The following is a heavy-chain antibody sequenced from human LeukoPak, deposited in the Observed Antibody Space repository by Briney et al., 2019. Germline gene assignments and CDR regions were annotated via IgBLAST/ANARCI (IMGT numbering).Heavy chain of an antibody. J-gene: IGHJ4*02. CDR2: IYYSGRT. CDR1: GGSISSYY. V-gene: IGHV4-59*01. D-gene: IGHD2/OR15-2a*01. CDR3: ARGPNRYYFDY. Sequence: SETLSLTCTVSGGSISSYYWSWIRQPPGKGLEWTGYIYYSGRTNYNPSLKSRVTISIDTSKNQFSLKLSSVTAADTAVYYCARGPNRYYFDYWGQGTLVTVSS.